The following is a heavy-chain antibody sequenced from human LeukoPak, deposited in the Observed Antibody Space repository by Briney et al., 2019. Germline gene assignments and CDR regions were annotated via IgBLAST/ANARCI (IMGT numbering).Heavy chain of an antibody. V-gene: IGHV4-34*01. CDR2: INHSGST. CDR3: ARPIAQYNWFDP. CDR1: GGSFSGYY. Sequence: SETLSLTCAVYGGSFSGYYWSWIRQPPGKGLEWIGEINHSGSTNYNPSLKSRVTISVDTSKNQFSLKLSSVTAADTAVYYCARPIAQYNWFDPWGQGTLVTVSS. J-gene: IGHJ5*02. D-gene: IGHD6-13*01.